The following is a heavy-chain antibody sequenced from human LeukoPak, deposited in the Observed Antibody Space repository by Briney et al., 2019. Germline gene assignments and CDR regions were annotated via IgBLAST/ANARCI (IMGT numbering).Heavy chain of an antibody. CDR2: IYHSGST. CDR1: GYSISSGYY. J-gene: IGHJ5*02. V-gene: IGHV4-38-2*02. Sequence: PSETLSLTCTVSGYSISSGYYWGWIRQPPGKGLEWIGSIYHSGSTYHNPSLKSRVTISVDTSKNQFSLKLSSVTAADTAVYYCARWGTTVTTLPSWFDPWGQGTLVTVSS. CDR3: ARWGTTVTTLPSWFDP. D-gene: IGHD4-17*01.